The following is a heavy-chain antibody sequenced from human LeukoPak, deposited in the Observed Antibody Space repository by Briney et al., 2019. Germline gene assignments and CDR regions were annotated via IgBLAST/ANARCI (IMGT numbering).Heavy chain of an antibody. CDR3: AREAGGSGRDFDY. V-gene: IGHV3-11*01. J-gene: IGHJ4*02. CDR1: GFSFSDFY. Sequence: GGSLRLSRAASGFSFSDFYMSWIRQAPGMGLEWISYIGTRSNPIYYADSVKGRFTISRDDAKNSLYLQMNSLRDGDTAVYFCAREAGGSGRDFDYWGQGILVTVSS. D-gene: IGHD1-26*01. CDR2: IGTRSNPI.